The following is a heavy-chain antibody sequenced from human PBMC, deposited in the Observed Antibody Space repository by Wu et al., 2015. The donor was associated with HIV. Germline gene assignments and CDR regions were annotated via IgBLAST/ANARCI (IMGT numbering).Heavy chain of an antibody. CDR2: INPNSGDT. V-gene: IGHV1-2*02. CDR1: GYTFTGYY. CDR3: ARDWQYQVTFGDYYMDI. J-gene: IGHJ6*03. Sequence: QVQLVQSGTEMKKPGASMKVSCKTSGYTFTGYYIHWVRQAPGQGLEWMGWINPNSGDTKFAQTFKDRVTMTRDTSTTTVNLVLASLRYNDTATYYCARDWQYQVTFGDYYMDIWGNGTTVIVS. D-gene: IGHD3-3*01.